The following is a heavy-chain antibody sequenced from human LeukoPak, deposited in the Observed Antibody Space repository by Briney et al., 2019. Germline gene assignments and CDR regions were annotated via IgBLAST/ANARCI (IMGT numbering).Heavy chain of an antibody. D-gene: IGHD3-16*01. CDR2: IKTDGSWT. CDR1: GFTFSDHW. J-gene: IGHJ4*02. V-gene: IGHV3-74*01. CDR3: VRGVGGSSYPDY. Sequence: PGGSLRLSCAASGFTFSDHWMHWVRQVPGKGLVWVSRIKTDGSWTNDADSVKGRFTISRDNAENTLYLQMNRLRVEDTAVYYCVRGVGGSSYPDYWGQGALVTVSS.